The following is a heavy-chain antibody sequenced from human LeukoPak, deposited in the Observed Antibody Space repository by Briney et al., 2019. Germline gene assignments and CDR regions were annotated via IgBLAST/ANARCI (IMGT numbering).Heavy chain of an antibody. D-gene: IGHD3-10*01. Sequence: PGGSLRLSCAASGFTFSSYSMNWVRQAPGKGLECISYISSSSSFIYYADSVKGRFTISRDNAKNSLFLQMNSLRDEDTAVYYCARDDRGWFCNWGQGTLATVCS. CDR1: GFTFSSYS. V-gene: IGHV3-21*05. CDR3: ARDDRGWFCN. CDR2: ISSSSSFI. J-gene: IGHJ4*02.